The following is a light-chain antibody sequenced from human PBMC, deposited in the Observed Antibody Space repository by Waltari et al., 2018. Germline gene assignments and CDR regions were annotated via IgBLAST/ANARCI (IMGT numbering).Light chain of an antibody. CDR1: QTVLYSSNNKNY. CDR3: QQYWSTPWT. CDR2: WAS. Sequence: DIVMTQSPDSLAVSLGERATINCKSSQTVLYSSNNKNYLAWYQQKPRQPPKLLIYWASTRESGVPDRFSGSGSGTDFTLTISSLQAEDVAVYYCQQYWSTPWTFGRGTKVEIK. V-gene: IGKV4-1*01. J-gene: IGKJ1*01.